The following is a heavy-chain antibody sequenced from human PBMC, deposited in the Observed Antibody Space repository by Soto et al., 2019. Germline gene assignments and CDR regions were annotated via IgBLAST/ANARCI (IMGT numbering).Heavy chain of an antibody. V-gene: IGHV3-11*01. Sequence: GGSLRLSCAASGFTFSDYYMSWIRQAPGRGLEWVSYMSSSGSVIYYADSVKGRFTISRDNARNSLYLQMNSLRAEDTAVYYCARRTTVTGFDFWGQGTLVTVSS. J-gene: IGHJ4*02. CDR2: MSSSGSVI. CDR1: GFTFSDYY. D-gene: IGHD4-17*01. CDR3: ARRTTVTGFDF.